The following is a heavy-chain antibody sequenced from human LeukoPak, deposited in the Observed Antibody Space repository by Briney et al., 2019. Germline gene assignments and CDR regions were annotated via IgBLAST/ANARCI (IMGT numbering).Heavy chain of an antibody. D-gene: IGHD3-3*01. V-gene: IGHV3-7*03. CDR2: IKQDGSEK. J-gene: IGHJ6*02. Sequence: GGSLRLSCAASGFTFSSYWMSWVRQAPGKGLEGVANIKQDGSEKYYVDSVKGRFTISRDNAKNSLYLQMNSLRAEDTAVYYCARVITIFGVPNYGMDVWGQGTTVTVSS. CDR3: ARVITIFGVPNYGMDV. CDR1: GFTFSSYW.